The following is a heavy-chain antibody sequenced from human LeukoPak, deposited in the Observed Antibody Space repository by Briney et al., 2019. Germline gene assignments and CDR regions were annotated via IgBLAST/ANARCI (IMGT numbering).Heavy chain of an antibody. CDR1: GFTFSSDW. D-gene: IGHD2-15*01. V-gene: IGHV3-74*01. CDR2: INSDGSST. Sequence: GGSLRLSCAGSGFTFSSDWMHWVRQAPGKGLVWVSRINSDGSSTSYADSVKGRFTTSRDNAKNTLYLQMNSLRAEDTAIYYCARAGAYCSGGSCYRKMATDEDMDVWGKGTTVTVSS. CDR3: ARAGAYCSGGSCYRKMATDEDMDV. J-gene: IGHJ6*03.